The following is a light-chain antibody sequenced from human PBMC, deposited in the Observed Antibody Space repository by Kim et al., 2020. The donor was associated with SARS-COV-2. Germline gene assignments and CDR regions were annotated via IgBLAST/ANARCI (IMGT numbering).Light chain of an antibody. V-gene: IGLV3-19*01. CDR2: GKN. Sequence: ALGQKVRITCQGDSLRSYYATRYQQKPGQAPIRVIYGKNNRPSGIPDRFSGSSSGNTASLTITGTQAGDEADYYCNSRDSNDNVVFGGGTQLTVL. CDR3: NSRDSNDNVV. CDR1: SLRSYY. J-gene: IGLJ2*01.